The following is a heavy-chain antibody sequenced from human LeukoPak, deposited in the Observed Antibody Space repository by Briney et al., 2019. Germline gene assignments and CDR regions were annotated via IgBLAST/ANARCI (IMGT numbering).Heavy chain of an antibody. CDR1: GYSFSSYA. Sequence: GASVKVSCKASGYSFSSYAFSWVRQAPGQGLEWMGWISTYNGDTNYAQKFQGRVSMTTDTSTSTAYMELRSLRSDDTAVYYCARHFYGSGTYYHFDYWGQGTLVTVSS. J-gene: IGHJ4*02. V-gene: IGHV1-18*01. CDR2: ISTYNGDT. D-gene: IGHD3-10*01. CDR3: ARHFYGSGTYYHFDY.